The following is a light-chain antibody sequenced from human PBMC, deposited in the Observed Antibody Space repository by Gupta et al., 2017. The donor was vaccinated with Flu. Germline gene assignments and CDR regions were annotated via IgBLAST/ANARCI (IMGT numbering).Light chain of an antibody. CDR1: SSNIGSNT. J-gene: IGLJ3*02. Sequence: QSVLTQPPPASGTPGQRVTISCSGSSSNIGSNTVNWYQQLPGTAPKLLTYSNNQRPSGVPDRFSGSKSGTSASLAISGLQSEDEADYYCAAWDDSLNGWVFGGGTKLTVL. V-gene: IGLV1-44*01. CDR2: SNN. CDR3: AAWDDSLNGWV.